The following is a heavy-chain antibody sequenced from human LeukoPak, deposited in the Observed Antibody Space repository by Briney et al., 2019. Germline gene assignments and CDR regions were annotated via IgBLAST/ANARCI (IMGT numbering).Heavy chain of an antibody. CDR3: ARGLSAFDI. CDR2: ISSSSNFI. CDR1: GGSFSGYY. V-gene: IGHV3-21*01. J-gene: IGHJ3*02. D-gene: IGHD2-21*01. Sequence: ETLSLTCAVYGGSFSGYYWSWIRQPPGKGLEWVSSISSSSNFIYYADSVKGRFTISRDNAKNSLYLQMNTLRVEDTAVYYCARGLSAFDIWGQGTMVTVSS.